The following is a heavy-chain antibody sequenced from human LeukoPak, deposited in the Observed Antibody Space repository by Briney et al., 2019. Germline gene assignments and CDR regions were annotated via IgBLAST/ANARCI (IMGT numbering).Heavy chain of an antibody. Sequence: PGGSLRLSCAASGFTFSSYAMSWVRQAPGKGLGWVSAISGSGGSTYYADSVKGRFTISRDNSKNTLYLQMNSLRAEDTAVYYCAKDYGRFGDLAVIFDYWGQGTLVTVSS. J-gene: IGHJ4*02. CDR3: AKDYGRFGDLAVIFDY. CDR1: GFTFSSYA. CDR2: ISGSGGST. D-gene: IGHD3-10*01. V-gene: IGHV3-23*01.